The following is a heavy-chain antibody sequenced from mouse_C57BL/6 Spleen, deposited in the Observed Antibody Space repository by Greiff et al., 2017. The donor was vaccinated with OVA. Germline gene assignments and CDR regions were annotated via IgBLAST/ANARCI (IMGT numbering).Heavy chain of an antibody. D-gene: IGHD1-1*01. CDR1: GDTFTSYW. J-gene: IGHJ4*01. V-gene: IGHV1-69*01. CDR2: LDPSDSYT. CDR3: ARGRITTPKDY. Sequence: VQLQQPGAELVMPGASVKLSCKASGDTFTSYWMPWVKQRPGQGLEWIGELDPSDSYTNYNQKSKGKSTLTVDKSSSTAYMQLSSLTSEDSAVYYCARGRITTPKDYWGQGTSVTVSS.